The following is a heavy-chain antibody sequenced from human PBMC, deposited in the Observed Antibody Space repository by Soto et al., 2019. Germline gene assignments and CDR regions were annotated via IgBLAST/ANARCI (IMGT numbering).Heavy chain of an antibody. CDR2: IFYSEST. CDR3: ARDRGYCISTSCYPSYGMDV. CDR1: GGSISSGECY. D-gene: IGHD2-2*01. V-gene: IGHV4-30-4*01. J-gene: IGHJ6*02. Sequence: PSETLSLTCIVSGGSISSGECYWTWIRQSPGKGLEWIGYIFYSESTYYNPSLKSRVTISVDTSKNQFSLRLSSVTAADTAVYYCARDRGYCISTSCYPSYGMDVWGQGTTVTVS.